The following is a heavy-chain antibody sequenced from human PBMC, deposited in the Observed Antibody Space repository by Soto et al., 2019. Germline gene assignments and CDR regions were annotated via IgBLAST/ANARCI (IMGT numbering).Heavy chain of an antibody. J-gene: IGHJ4*02. Sequence: SETLSLTCTVSGGSISSGDYYWSWIRQPPGKGLEWIGYIYYSGSTYYNPSLKSRVTISVDTSKNQFSLKLSSVTAADTAVYCCARGQSTVVTPIDYWGQGTLVTVSS. CDR3: ARGQSTVVTPIDY. D-gene: IGHD4-17*01. CDR1: GGSISSGDYY. CDR2: IYYSGST. V-gene: IGHV4-30-4*01.